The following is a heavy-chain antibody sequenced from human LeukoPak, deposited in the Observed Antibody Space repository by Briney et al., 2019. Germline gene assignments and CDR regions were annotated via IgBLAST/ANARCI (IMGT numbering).Heavy chain of an antibody. CDR2: ISSSSSYI. CDR1: GFTFSSYS. V-gene: IGHV3-21*01. Sequence: GGSLRLSCAASGFTFSSYSMNWFGQAPGKGWEGVSSISSSSSYIYYADSVKGRFTISRDNAKNSLYLQMNSLRAEDTAVYYCARLSIAAAEYYFDYWGQGTLVTVSS. D-gene: IGHD6-13*01. J-gene: IGHJ4*02. CDR3: ARLSIAAAEYYFDY.